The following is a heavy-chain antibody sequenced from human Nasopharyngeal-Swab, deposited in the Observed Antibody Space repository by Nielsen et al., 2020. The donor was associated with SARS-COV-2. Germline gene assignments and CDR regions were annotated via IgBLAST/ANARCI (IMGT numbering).Heavy chain of an antibody. CDR1: GYTITVLP. D-gene: IGHD3-3*01. CDR3: ASEGSGVFGVVIYAFDI. CDR2: VVPEDGEP. Sequence: ASVKVSCKVSGYTITVLPIHWVRQAPGKGLEWMGTVVPEDGEPIYAQNFQGRVTMTEDTSTYTAYLELSSLRSEDTAVYYCASEGSGVFGVVIYAFDIWGPGTLVTVSS. V-gene: IGHV1-24*01. J-gene: IGHJ3*02.